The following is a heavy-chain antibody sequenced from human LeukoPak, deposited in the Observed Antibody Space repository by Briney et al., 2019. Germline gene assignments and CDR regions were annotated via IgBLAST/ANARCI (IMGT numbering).Heavy chain of an antibody. CDR2: IYHSGST. CDR3: ARGPVTARLYYFDY. Sequence: SETLSLTCTVSGYSISSGYYWGWIRQPPGKGLEWIGSIYHSGSTYYNPSLKSRVTISVDTSKNQFSLKLSSVTAADTAVYYCARGPVTARLYYFDYWGQGTLVTVSS. V-gene: IGHV4-38-2*02. J-gene: IGHJ4*02. CDR1: GYSISSGYY. D-gene: IGHD5-18*01.